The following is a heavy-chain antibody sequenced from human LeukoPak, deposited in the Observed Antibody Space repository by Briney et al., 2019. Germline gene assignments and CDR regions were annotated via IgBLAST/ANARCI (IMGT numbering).Heavy chain of an antibody. D-gene: IGHD3-3*01. CDR1: GGSISSSSYY. CDR2: IYYSGST. CDR3: ARTYYDFWSGYFNWFDP. V-gene: IGHV4-39*01. Sequence: KPSETLSLTCTVSGGSISSSSYYWGWIRQPPGKGLEWIGSIYYSGSTYYNPSPKSRVTISVDTSKNQFSLKLSSVTAADTAVYYCARTYYDFWSGYFNWFDPWGQGTLVTVSS. J-gene: IGHJ5*02.